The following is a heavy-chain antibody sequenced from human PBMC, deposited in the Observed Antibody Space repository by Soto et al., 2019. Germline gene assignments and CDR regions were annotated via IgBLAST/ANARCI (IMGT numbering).Heavy chain of an antibody. CDR1: GGAFRYYA. D-gene: IGHD3-22*01. J-gene: IGHJ6*02. Sequence: QVQLVQSGAEVKKPGSSVKVSCTASGGAFRYYAVSWVRQAPGQGLEWMGAVMPTFGAGVCAQKFQGRLTIFADESTNTAYLNVRSLTFEDAAIYYCAASRGFYEAMDAWGQGTTLTVSS. CDR3: AASRGFYEAMDA. CDR2: VMPTFGAG. V-gene: IGHV1-69*01.